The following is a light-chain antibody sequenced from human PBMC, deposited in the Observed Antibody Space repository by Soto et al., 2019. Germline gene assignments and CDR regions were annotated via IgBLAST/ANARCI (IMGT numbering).Light chain of an antibody. V-gene: IGKV3-11*01. Sequence: EIVLTQSPATLSLSPGERATLSCRASQSVSSYLAWYQQKPGQAPRLLIYDASNRATGIPPRFSGSGSGTDFTHTISSLAPEDVALNYCQQRSNWPKTFGQGTKEEIK. CDR1: QSVSSY. CDR2: DAS. CDR3: QQRSNWPKT. J-gene: IGKJ1*01.